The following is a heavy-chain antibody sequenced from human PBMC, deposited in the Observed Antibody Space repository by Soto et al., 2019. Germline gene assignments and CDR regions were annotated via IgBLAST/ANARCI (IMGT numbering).Heavy chain of an antibody. CDR1: GFTFSSYA. J-gene: IGHJ4*02. CDR3: AKDRRPVTGSSSWYFDY. V-gene: IGHV3-23*01. D-gene: IGHD6-13*01. CDR2: ISGSGGST. Sequence: EVQLLESGGGLVQPGGSLRLSCAASGFTFSSYAMSWVRQAPGKGLEWVSAISGSGGSTYYADSVKGRFTISRDNFKNTLYLQMNSLRAEDTAVYYCAKDRRPVTGSSSWYFDYWGQGTLVTVSS.